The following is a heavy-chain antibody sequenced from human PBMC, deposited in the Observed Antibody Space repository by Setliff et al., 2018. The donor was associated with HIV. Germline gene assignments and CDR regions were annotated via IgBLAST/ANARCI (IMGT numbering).Heavy chain of an antibody. V-gene: IGHV3-7*01. J-gene: IGHJ3*02. CDR2: IKQDGSEK. Sequence: GGSLRLSCAASGFTFSTYWMNWVRQAPGKGLEWVANIKQDGSEKYYVDSVKGRFTISRDNAKNALYLQMNSLRVEDSAVYYCARSLWGFVRNAAFEIWGQGTMVTVSS. CDR1: GFTFSTYW. D-gene: IGHD3-16*01. CDR3: ARSLWGFVRNAAFEI.